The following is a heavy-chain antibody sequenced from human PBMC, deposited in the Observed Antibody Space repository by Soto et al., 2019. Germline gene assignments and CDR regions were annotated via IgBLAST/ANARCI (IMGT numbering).Heavy chain of an antibody. Sequence: GGSLILSCAAPGFTFSVYAMTSVRQAPGKGLEWVSAVSANGGITFSADSVKGRFTISRDNSKNTLFLQINSLRAEDTAVYYCASLGVGDCAHYYYYCGMDVWGQGTTVAVSS. CDR2: VSANGGIT. CDR3: ASLGVGDCAHYYYYCGMDV. V-gene: IGHV3-23*01. J-gene: IGHJ6*02. D-gene: IGHD2-21*02. CDR1: GFTFSVYA.